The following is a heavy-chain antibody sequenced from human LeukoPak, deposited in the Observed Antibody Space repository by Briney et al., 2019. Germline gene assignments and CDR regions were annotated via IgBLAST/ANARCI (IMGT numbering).Heavy chain of an antibody. CDR1: SGSISSSSYY. J-gene: IGHJ4*02. D-gene: IGHD3-22*01. CDR3: ARGSSRYSDSRNYFDY. V-gene: IGHV4-39*01. CDR2: ISYSGST. Sequence: SETLSLTCTVSSGSISSSSYYWGWIRQPPGKGLEWIGRISYSGSTYYNLSLKSRVTISVDTSRNQFSLKLSSVTAADTAVYYCARGSSRYSDSRNYFDYWGQGTLVTVSS.